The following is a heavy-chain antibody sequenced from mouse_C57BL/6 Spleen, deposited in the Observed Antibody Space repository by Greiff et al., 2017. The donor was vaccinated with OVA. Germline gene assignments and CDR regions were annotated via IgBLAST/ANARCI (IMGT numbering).Heavy chain of an antibody. V-gene: IGHV1-64*01. D-gene: IGHD1-1*01. J-gene: IGHJ4*01. CDR3: ARWRYYGSSHAMDY. Sequence: QVQLQQPGAELVKPGASVKLSCKASGYTFTSYWMHWVKQRPGQGLEWIGMIHPYSGSTNYNEKFKSKATLTVDKSSSTAYMQLSSLTSEDSAVYYVARWRYYGSSHAMDYWGQGTSVTVSS. CDR1: GYTFTSYW. CDR2: IHPYSGST.